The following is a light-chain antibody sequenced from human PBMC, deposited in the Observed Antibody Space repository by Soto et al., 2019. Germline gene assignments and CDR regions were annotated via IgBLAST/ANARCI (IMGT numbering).Light chain of an antibody. V-gene: IGKV3-11*01. CDR2: DAS. J-gene: IGKJ2*01. CDR3: QQRSSWYT. Sequence: EIVLTQSPATLSLSPGDRATLSCRASQSVSSYLAWYQQKPGQAPRLLIYDASNRATGIPARFSGSGSGTDFTLTISSLDPEDFAVYYCQQRSSWYTFGQGTKLEIK. CDR1: QSVSSY.